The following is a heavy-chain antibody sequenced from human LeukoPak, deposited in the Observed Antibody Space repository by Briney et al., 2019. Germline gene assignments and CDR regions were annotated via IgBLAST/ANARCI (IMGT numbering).Heavy chain of an antibody. J-gene: IGHJ3*02. CDR3: ARETTVTTEGRGSDAFDI. CDR1: GGSISSGDYY. V-gene: IGHV4-30-4*01. D-gene: IGHD4-17*01. CDR2: IYYSGST. Sequence: SETLSLTCTVSGGSISSGDYYWSWIRQPPGKGLEWIGYIYYSGSTYYNPSLKSRVTISVDTSKNQFSLKLSSVTAADTAVYYCARETTVTTEGRGSDAFDIWGQGTMVTVSS.